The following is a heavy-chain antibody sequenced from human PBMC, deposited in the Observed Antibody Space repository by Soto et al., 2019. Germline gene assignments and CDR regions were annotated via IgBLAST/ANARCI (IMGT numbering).Heavy chain of an antibody. CDR1: GYTFTRCA. Sequence: ENVPCKACGYTFTRCASNWLRQSSGQGREWMGWMNHYCGNTGYAQKFQGRVTMTRNTPISTAYMELGSLRSEDTAVYYCARAAIGWDSSSWPHWGQGTLVTV. V-gene: IGHV1-8*01. CDR2: MNHYCGNT. D-gene: IGHD6-13*01. CDR3: ARAAIGWDSSSWPH. J-gene: IGHJ4*02.